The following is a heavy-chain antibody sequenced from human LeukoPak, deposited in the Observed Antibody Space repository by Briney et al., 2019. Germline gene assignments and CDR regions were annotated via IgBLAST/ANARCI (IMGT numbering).Heavy chain of an antibody. V-gene: IGHV3-21*01. D-gene: IGHD3-9*01. CDR2: ISSSSSYI. J-gene: IGHJ6*02. CDR1: GFTSSSYS. CDR3: ARDNSPSTYYDILTGYYPYYYYGMDV. Sequence: GGSLRLSCAASGFTSSSYSMNWVRQAPGKGLEWVSSISSSSSYIYYADSVKGRFTISRDNAKNSLYLQMNSLRAEDTAVYYCARDNSPSTYYDILTGYYPYYYYGMDVWGQGTTVTVSS.